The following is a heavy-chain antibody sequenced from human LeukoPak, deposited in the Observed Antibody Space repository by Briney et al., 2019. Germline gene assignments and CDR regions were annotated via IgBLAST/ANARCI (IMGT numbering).Heavy chain of an antibody. CDR3: VREDCSGGSCSAAFDI. V-gene: IGHV3-48*03. D-gene: IGHD2-15*01. CDR1: GFRCKTYE. Sequence: GVTLKLSCAASGFRCKTYERDWVRHARGKGREWVIYNDRNARMIRDANSVRCRFAISRDKAKNSPFLQMNSLTAEDTTVYYCVREDCSGGSCSAAFDIWGPGTMVTVSS. J-gene: IGHJ3*02. CDR2: NDRNARMI.